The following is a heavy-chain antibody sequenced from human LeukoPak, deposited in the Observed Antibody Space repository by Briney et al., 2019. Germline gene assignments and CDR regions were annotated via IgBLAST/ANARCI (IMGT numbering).Heavy chain of an antibody. V-gene: IGHV4-59*12. CDR1: GGSISSYY. CDR3: ARAQVLIVEYYGIKYYFDY. CDR2: IYYNGST. Sequence: SETLSLTCTVSGGSISSYYWSWIRQPPGKGLEWIGYIYYNGSTNYNPSLKSRVTISVDTSKNQFSLKLSSVTAADTAVYYCARAQVLIVEYYGIKYYFDYWGQGTLVTVSS. D-gene: IGHD2/OR15-2a*01. J-gene: IGHJ4*02.